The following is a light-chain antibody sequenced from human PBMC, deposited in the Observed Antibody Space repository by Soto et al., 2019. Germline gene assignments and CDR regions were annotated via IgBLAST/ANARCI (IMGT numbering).Light chain of an antibody. CDR1: QTISSW. J-gene: IGKJ1*01. CDR3: QHYNSYSEA. Sequence: EIQMTNSPSTLSGSVGDRVTITCRASQTISSWLAWYQQEPGKAPKLLIYKASTLKSGVPSRFSGSGSGTEFTLTISSLQPDDFATYYCQHYNSYSEAFGQGTKVDIK. CDR2: KAS. V-gene: IGKV1-5*03.